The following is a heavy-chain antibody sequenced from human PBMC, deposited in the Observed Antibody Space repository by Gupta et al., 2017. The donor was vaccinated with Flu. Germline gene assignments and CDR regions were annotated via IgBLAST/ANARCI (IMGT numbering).Heavy chain of an antibody. CDR2: IYYSRST. J-gene: IGHJ4*02. CDR3: ARGPGCSTRDH. CDR1: GGSIGTNC. Sequence: GGSIGTNCWSWVRQAPGNGLWWIEYIYYSRSTNYTPAHKRRASISLDTSKNKISLKMRPVTAADTAVYYCARGPGCSTRDHWGQGALVTVSS. D-gene: IGHD2-2*01. V-gene: IGHV4-59*01.